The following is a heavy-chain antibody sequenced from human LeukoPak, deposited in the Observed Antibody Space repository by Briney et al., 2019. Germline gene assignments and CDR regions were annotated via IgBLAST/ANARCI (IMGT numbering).Heavy chain of an antibody. Sequence: GGSLRLSCAASGFTFSSYGMHWVRQAPGKGLEWVAVISYDGSNKYYADSVKGRFTISRDNSKNTLYLQMNSLRAEDTAVYYCARDQNYYGSGSYYNVDYWGQGTLVTVSS. CDR1: GFTFSSYG. V-gene: IGHV3-30*03. D-gene: IGHD3-10*01. CDR3: ARDQNYYGSGSYYNVDY. CDR2: ISYDGSNK. J-gene: IGHJ4*02.